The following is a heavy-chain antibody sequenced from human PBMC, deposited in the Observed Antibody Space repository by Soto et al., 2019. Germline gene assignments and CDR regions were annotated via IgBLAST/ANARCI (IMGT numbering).Heavy chain of an antibody. D-gene: IGHD2-15*01. CDR2: INHSGST. CDR1: GGSFSGYY. Sequence: SETLSLTCAVYGGSFSGYYWSWIRQPPGKGLEWIGEINHSGSTNYNPSLKSRVTISVDTSKNQFSLKLSSVTAADTAVYYCAREPPGCSGGSCYSFDYWGQGTLVTVSS. V-gene: IGHV4-34*01. CDR3: AREPPGCSGGSCYSFDY. J-gene: IGHJ4*02.